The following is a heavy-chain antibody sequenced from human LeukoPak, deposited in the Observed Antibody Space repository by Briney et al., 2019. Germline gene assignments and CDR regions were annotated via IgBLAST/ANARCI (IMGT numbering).Heavy chain of an antibody. V-gene: IGHV1-18*01. J-gene: IGHJ6*03. CDR3: ARDLRSEPPYGANYYYMDV. CDR1: GYTFTTYG. D-gene: IGHD3-10*01. Sequence: GASVKVSCKASGYTFTTYGISWVRQAPGQGLEWMGWISAYNGNTNYAQKLQGRVTMTTDTSTSTAYMELSSLRSEDTAVYYCARDLRSEPPYGANYYYMDVWGKGTTVTVSS. CDR2: ISAYNGNT.